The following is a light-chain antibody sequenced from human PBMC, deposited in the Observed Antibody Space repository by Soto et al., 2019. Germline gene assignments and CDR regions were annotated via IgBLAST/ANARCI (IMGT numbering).Light chain of an antibody. V-gene: IGLV1-44*01. CDR3: ASWDVSLNGLYV. J-gene: IGLJ1*01. CDR1: NSNIGSGS. CDR2: NNN. Sequence: QSVLTQPPSASGTPGQRVTISCSGSNSNIGSGSVNWYQQLPGTAPKLLIYNNNQWPSGVPDRFSGSKSGTSASLAISGLQSEDEADYYCASWDVSLNGLYVFGTGTKVTVL.